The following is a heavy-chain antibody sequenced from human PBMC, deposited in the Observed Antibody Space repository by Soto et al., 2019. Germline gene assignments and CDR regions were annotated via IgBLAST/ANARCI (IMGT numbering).Heavy chain of an antibody. CDR2: IIPILGSP. CDR3: ASRERVAAFEL. D-gene: IGHD1-26*01. Sequence: QVLLVQSGAEVKKPGSSVKVSCKVSGGSFRRYAISWVRQAPGQGLEWMGGIIPILGSPNYAQKFQDRVTIIADESTSTTYMELSSPRSEDAAVYYCASRERVAAFELWGQGTLVTVYS. J-gene: IGHJ3*01. V-gene: IGHV1-69*01. CDR1: GGSFRRYA.